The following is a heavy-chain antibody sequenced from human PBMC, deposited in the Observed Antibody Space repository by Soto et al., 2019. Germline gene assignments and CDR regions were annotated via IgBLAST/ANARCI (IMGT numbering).Heavy chain of an antibody. CDR3: ARDADYDSSGYLDY. J-gene: IGHJ4*02. V-gene: IGHV3-33*01. Sequence: GGSLRLSCAASGFTFSSYGMHWVRQAPGKGLEWVAVIWYDGSNKYYADSVKGRFTISRDNSKNTLYLQMNSLRAEDTAVYYCARDADYDSSGYLDYWGQGTLVTVSS. CDR2: IWYDGSNK. CDR1: GFTFSSYG. D-gene: IGHD3-22*01.